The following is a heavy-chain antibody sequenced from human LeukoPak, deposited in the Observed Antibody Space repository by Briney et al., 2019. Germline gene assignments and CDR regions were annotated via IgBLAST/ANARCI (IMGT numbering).Heavy chain of an antibody. CDR3: ARTYSGSYSVDY. V-gene: IGHV4-61*02. Sequence: SETLSLTCTVSGGSISSGSYYWSWIRQPAGKGLEWIGRIYTSGSTNYNPSLKSRVTISVDTSKNQFSLKLSSVTAADTAVYYCARTYSGSYSVDYWGQGTLVTVSS. CDR1: GGSISSGSYY. J-gene: IGHJ4*02. CDR2: IYTSGST. D-gene: IGHD1-26*01.